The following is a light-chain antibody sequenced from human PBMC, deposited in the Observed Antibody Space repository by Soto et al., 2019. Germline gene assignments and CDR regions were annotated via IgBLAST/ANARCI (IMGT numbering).Light chain of an antibody. Sequence: DIQMTQSPSSLSASVGDRVTITCRASQSISSYLNWYQQKPGKAPNLLIYAASSLQSGVPSRFSGSGSGTDFTLTISSLQPEDFATYYCQQSYSIPRTFGQGTQV. CDR2: AAS. V-gene: IGKV1-39*01. J-gene: IGKJ1*01. CDR3: QQSYSIPRT. CDR1: QSISSY.